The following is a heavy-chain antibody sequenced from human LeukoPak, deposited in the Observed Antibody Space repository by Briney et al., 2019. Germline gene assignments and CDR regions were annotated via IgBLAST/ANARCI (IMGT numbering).Heavy chain of an antibody. J-gene: IGHJ6*02. D-gene: IGHD6-19*01. V-gene: IGHV1-2*02. CDR3: ARDRSGPTNYYYGMDV. Sequence: ASVTVSCKASGYTFTGYYMHWVRQAPGQGLEWMGWINPNSGGTNYAQKFQGRVTMTRDTSISTAYMELSRLRSDDTAVYYCARDRSGPTNYYYGMDVWGQGTTVTVSS. CDR1: GYTFTGYY. CDR2: INPNSGGT.